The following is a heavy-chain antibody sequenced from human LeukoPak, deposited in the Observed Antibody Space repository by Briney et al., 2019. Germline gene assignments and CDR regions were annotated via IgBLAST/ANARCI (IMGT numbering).Heavy chain of an antibody. CDR2: VFDSGST. Sequence: SETLSLTCTVSGDSISSGTYYWGWIRQPPGKGLEWIGIVFDSGSTDYNPSLKSRVTISVDPSKKQFSLKLSSMTAADTAIYYCARLHRRNPGPDYWGQGTRVTASS. CDR1: GDSISSGTYY. D-gene: IGHD1-14*01. J-gene: IGHJ4*02. CDR3: ARLHRRNPGPDY. V-gene: IGHV4-39*01.